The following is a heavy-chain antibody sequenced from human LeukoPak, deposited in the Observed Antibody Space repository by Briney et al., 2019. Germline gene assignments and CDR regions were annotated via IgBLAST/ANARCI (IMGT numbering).Heavy chain of an antibody. Sequence: GGSLRLSCAASGFTFISYEMNWVRQAPGKGLEWISYISGSGRTTYYADSAKGRFTISRDNPKNSLYLQMNSLRAEDTAVYYCAREIRSGSYSPWGQGTLVTVSS. V-gene: IGHV3-48*03. CDR3: AREIRSGSYSP. D-gene: IGHD1-26*01. J-gene: IGHJ5*02. CDR2: ISGSGRTT. CDR1: GFTFISYE.